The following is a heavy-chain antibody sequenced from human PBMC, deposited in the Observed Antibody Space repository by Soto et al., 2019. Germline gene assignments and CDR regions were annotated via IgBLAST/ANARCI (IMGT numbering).Heavy chain of an antibody. Sequence: PGGSLRLSCAASGFTFSSYAMSWVRQAPGKGLEWVSAISGSGGSTYYADSVKGRFTISRDNSKNTLCLQMNSLRAEDTAVYYCAKGHMITFGGVIVYFDFWGQGTLFTVSS. J-gene: IGHJ4*02. D-gene: IGHD3-16*02. V-gene: IGHV3-23*01. CDR1: GFTFSSYA. CDR3: AKGHMITFGGVIVYFDF. CDR2: ISGSGGST.